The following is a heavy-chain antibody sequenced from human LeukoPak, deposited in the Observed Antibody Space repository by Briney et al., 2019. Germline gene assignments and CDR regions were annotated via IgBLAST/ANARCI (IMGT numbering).Heavy chain of an antibody. CDR1: GYTFTSYY. CDR2: INPSGGST. Sequence: GASVKVPCKASGYTFTSYYMHWVRQAPGQGLEWMGIINPSGGSTTYAQKFQGRVTMTRDTSTSTVYMELSSLRPEDTALYYCARGGVGWLSPFDYWGQGTLVTVSS. D-gene: IGHD3-10*01. CDR3: ARGGVGWLSPFDY. V-gene: IGHV1-46*01. J-gene: IGHJ4*02.